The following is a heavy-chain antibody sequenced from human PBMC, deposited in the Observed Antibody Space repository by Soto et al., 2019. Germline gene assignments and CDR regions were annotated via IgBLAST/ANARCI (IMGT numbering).Heavy chain of an antibody. J-gene: IGHJ6*02. D-gene: IGHD3-10*01. Sequence: QVQLVESGGGVVQPGRSLRLSCAASGFTFSSYGMHWVRQAPGKGLEWVAVIWYDGSNKYYADSVKGRFTISRDNSKNTLYLQMNSLRAEDTAVYYCARDRRITMVRGVRVGGMDVWGQGTTVTVSS. V-gene: IGHV3-33*01. CDR3: ARDRRITMVRGVRVGGMDV. CDR2: IWYDGSNK. CDR1: GFTFSSYG.